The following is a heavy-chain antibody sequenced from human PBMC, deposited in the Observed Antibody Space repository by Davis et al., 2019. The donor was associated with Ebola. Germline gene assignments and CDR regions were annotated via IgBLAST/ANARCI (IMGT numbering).Heavy chain of an antibody. CDR2: ITTYNGNT. V-gene: IGHV1-18*01. J-gene: IGHJ4*02. CDR3: ARGTSGSFDY. CDR1: GYRFISYG. D-gene: IGHD2-2*01. Sequence: ASVKVSCKASGYRFISYGFSWVRQAPGQGLEWMGWITTYNGNTNYAQNLQGRVTMTTDTSTSTAYMELRSLRSDDTAVYFCARGTSGSFDYWGQGTLVTVSS.